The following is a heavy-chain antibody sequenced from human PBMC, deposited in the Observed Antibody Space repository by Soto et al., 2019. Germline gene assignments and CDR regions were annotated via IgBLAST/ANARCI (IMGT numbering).Heavy chain of an antibody. D-gene: IGHD1-26*01. J-gene: IGHJ5*02. Sequence: ASVKVSCKASGYTFTSYAMHWVRQAPGQRLEWMGWINAGNGNTKYSQKFQGRVTITRDTSASTAYMELSSLRSEDTAVYYCARQGSRSYYESWFDPWGQGTLVTVSS. CDR2: INAGNGNT. CDR1: GYTFTSYA. CDR3: ARQGSRSYYESWFDP. V-gene: IGHV1-3*01.